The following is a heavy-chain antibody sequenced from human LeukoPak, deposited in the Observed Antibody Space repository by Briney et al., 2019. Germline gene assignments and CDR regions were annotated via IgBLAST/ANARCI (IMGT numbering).Heavy chain of an antibody. CDR1: GGSISSSNW. D-gene: IGHD3/OR15-3a*01. Sequence: PSETLSLTCAVSGGSISSSNWWSWVRQPPGKGLEWIGSIYYSGNTYYNASLKSQVSISIDTSKNQFSLRLTPVTAADTAVYYCARQTGSGLFILPGGQGTLVTVSS. J-gene: IGHJ4*02. CDR3: ARQTGSGLFILP. V-gene: IGHV4-39*01. CDR2: IYYSGNT.